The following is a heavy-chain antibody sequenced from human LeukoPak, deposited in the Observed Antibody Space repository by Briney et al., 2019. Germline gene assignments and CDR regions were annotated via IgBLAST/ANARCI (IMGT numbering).Heavy chain of an antibody. D-gene: IGHD1-26*01. CDR3: ARGSKLGSYYDHDAFDI. J-gene: IGHJ3*02. CDR2: IIPIFGTA. V-gene: IGHV1-69*05. Sequence: SVKVSCTASGGTFSSYAISWVRQAPGQGPEWMGRIIPIFGTANYAQKFQGRVTITTDESTSTAYMELSSLRSEDTAVYYCARGSKLGSYYDHDAFDIWGQGTMVTVSS. CDR1: GGTFSSYA.